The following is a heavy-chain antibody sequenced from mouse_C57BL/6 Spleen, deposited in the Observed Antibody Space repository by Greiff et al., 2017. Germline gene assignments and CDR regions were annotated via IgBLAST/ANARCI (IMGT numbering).Heavy chain of an antibody. Sequence: QVQLQQPGAELVKPGASVKLSCKASGYTFTSYWMHWVKQRPGQGLEWIGRIHPNSGSTNYNEKFKSKATLTVDKSSSTAYMQLSSLTSEDSAVYFCVPRYYVSSYNYFDYWGQGTTLTVSS. D-gene: IGHD1-1*01. V-gene: IGHV1-64*01. CDR1: GYTFTSYW. CDR3: VPRYYVSSYNYFDY. CDR2: IHPNSGST. J-gene: IGHJ2*01.